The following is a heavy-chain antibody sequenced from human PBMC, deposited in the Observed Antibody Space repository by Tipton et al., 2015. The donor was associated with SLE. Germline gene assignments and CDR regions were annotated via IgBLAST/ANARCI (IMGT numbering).Heavy chain of an antibody. CDR1: GGSISSYY. CDR3: ASAPTDFWSSYYDF. Sequence: TLSLTCTVSGGSISSYYWSWIRQSPGKGMEWIGYVYYTGNTNYNPSLKSRVTISIDASKKHFSLKLTSVTAADTARYYCASAPTDFWSSYYDFWGQGILVTVSS. V-gene: IGHV4-59*01. CDR2: VYYTGNT. J-gene: IGHJ4*02. D-gene: IGHD3-3*01.